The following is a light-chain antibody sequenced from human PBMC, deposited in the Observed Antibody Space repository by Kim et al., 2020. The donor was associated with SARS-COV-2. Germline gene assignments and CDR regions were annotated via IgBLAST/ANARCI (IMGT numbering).Light chain of an antibody. J-gene: IGLJ3*02. CDR1: SSDVGGYNY. Sequence: QSALTQPPSASGSPGQSVTISCTGTSSDVGGYNYVSWYQQHPGKAPKRMIYDVSKRPSGVPDRFSGSKSGNTASLTVSGLQAEDEADYYCSSYADSNRWVFGGGTKVTVL. CDR3: SSYADSNRWV. CDR2: DVS. V-gene: IGLV2-8*01.